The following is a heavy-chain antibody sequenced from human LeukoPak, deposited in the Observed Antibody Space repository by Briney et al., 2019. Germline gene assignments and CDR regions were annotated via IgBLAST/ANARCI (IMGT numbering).Heavy chain of an antibody. CDR2: INWNGGST. D-gene: IGHD6-19*01. Sequence: PGGSLRLSCAASGFTFDDNGMSWVRQAPGKGLEWVSGINWNGGSTNYAGSVKGRFTISRDNAKNSLYLQMNSLRAEDTALYYCAREMYSSGWLNAFDIWGQGTMVTVSS. CDR3: AREMYSSGWLNAFDI. J-gene: IGHJ3*02. V-gene: IGHV3-20*04. CDR1: GFTFDDNG.